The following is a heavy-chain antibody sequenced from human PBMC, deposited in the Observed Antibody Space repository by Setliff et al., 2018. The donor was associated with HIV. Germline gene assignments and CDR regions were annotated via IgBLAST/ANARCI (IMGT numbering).Heavy chain of an antibody. V-gene: IGHV1-46*01. CDR1: GYTFTSYY. Sequence: ASVKVSCKASGYTFTSYYMHWVRQAPGQGLEWMGIINPSGGSTSYAQKFQGRVTMTRDTSTSTVYMELSSLRSEDTAVYYCARDGVRGYDSSGYLFSWVRWFHHDYYYYYMDVWGKGTTVTVSS. CDR3: ARDGVRGYDSSGYLFSWVRWFHHDYYYYYMDV. D-gene: IGHD3-22*01. CDR2: INPSGGST. J-gene: IGHJ6*03.